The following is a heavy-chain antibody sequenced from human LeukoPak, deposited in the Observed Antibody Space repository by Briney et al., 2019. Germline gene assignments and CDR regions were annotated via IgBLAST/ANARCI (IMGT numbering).Heavy chain of an antibody. CDR1: GYTFTSYA. V-gene: IGHV1-3*04. Sequence: ASVKVSCKAPGYTFTSYAMHWVRQAPGQRLEWMGWINTGNGDTKYSQKFQGRVTITRDTSANTAYMELSSLRSEDTAVYYCARVKYCGNGVCYTGFDYWGQGTLVTVSS. CDR2: INTGNGDT. CDR3: ARVKYCGNGVCYTGFDY. J-gene: IGHJ4*02. D-gene: IGHD2-8*01.